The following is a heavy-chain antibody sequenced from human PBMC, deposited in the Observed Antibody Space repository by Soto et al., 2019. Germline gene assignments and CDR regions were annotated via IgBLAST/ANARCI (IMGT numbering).Heavy chain of an antibody. CDR1: GFTFSSYG. CDR2: IWYDGSNK. CDR3: ARETDSSSWYVAMHY. J-gene: IGHJ4*02. D-gene: IGHD6-13*01. V-gene: IGHV3-33*01. Sequence: QVQLVESGGGVVQPGRSLRLSCAASGFTFSSYGMHWVRQAPGKGLEWVAVIWYDGSNKYYADSVKGRFTISRDNSKNALYLQMSSLRAEDTAVYYCARETDSSSWYVAMHYWGQGTLVTVSS.